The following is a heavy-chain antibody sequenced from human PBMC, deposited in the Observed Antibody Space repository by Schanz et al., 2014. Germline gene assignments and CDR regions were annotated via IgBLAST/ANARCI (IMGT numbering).Heavy chain of an antibody. CDR1: GFSVSTNY. Sequence: EVQLVESGGGLMQPGGSLRLSCAVSGFSVSTNYMSWVRQAPGKGLEWVSLIYSGGDTNYAGSVKGRFTISRDGSKNTLYLQMNSLRAEDTAVYYCARKTDSSGTGDYWGQGTLVTVSS. CDR3: ARKTDSSGTGDY. CDR2: IYSGGDT. J-gene: IGHJ4*02. D-gene: IGHD6-19*01. V-gene: IGHV3-53*01.